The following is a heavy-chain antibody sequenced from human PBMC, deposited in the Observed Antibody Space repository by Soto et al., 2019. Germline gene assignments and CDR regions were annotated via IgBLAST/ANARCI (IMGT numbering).Heavy chain of an antibody. CDR1: GYRSSSHW. D-gene: IGHD4-17*01. Sequence: GESLKISCRSFGYRSSSHWISWVRQMPGRGLVWMGKIDPSDSYTNYSPSFQGHVTISADKSISTAYLQWSSLKASDTAMYYCARLSGDYGYYGMDVWGQGTTVTVSS. CDR3: ARLSGDYGYYGMDV. CDR2: IDPSDSYT. V-gene: IGHV5-10-1*01. J-gene: IGHJ6*02.